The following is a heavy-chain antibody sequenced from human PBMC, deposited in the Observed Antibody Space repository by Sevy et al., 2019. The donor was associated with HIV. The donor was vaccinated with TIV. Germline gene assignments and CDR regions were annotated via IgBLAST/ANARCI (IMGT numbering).Heavy chain of an antibody. V-gene: IGHV3-33*01. D-gene: IGHD6-19*01. CDR2: IWYDGSNK. Sequence: GGSLRRSCAASGFTFSSYGMHWVRQAPGKGLEWVAVIWYDGSNKYYADSVKGRLTISRDNSKNTLYLQMNSLRAEDTAVYYCAREGSSGWYEFVDYYYYGMDVWGQGTTVTVSS. CDR1: GFTFSSYG. CDR3: AREGSSGWYEFVDYYYYGMDV. J-gene: IGHJ6*02.